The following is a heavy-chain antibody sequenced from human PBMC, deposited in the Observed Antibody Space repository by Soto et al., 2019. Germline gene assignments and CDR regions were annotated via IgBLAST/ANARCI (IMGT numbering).Heavy chain of an antibody. CDR1: GYTFTSYG. J-gene: IGHJ6*02. Sequence: ASVKVSCKASGYTFTSYGISWVRQAPGQGLEWMGWISAYNGNTNYAQKLQGRVTMTTDTSTSTAYMELRSLRSDDTAVYYCARDWLYYYDSSGQEHHYYYGMDVWGQGTTVTVSS. D-gene: IGHD3-22*01. CDR3: ARDWLYYYDSSGQEHHYYYGMDV. V-gene: IGHV1-18*01. CDR2: ISAYNGNT.